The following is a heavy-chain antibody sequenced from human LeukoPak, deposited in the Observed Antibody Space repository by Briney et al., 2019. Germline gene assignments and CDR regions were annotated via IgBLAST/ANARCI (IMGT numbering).Heavy chain of an antibody. CDR1: GGSFSGYY. V-gene: IGHV4-34*01. CDR2: INHSGST. D-gene: IGHD5-18*01. Sequence: PSETLPLTCAVYGGSFSGYYWSWIRQPPGKGLEWIGEINHSGSTNYNPSLKSRVTISVDTSKNQFSLKLSSVTAADTAVYYCARGTQRWLHYFDYWGQGTLVTVSS. CDR3: ARGTQRWLHYFDY. J-gene: IGHJ4*02.